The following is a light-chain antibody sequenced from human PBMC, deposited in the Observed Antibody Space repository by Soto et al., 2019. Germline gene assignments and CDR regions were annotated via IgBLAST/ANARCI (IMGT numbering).Light chain of an antibody. CDR1: QSVSSSY. V-gene: IGKV3-20*01. CDR2: GTS. J-gene: IGKJ1*01. Sequence: ESALTPFPCTPSLSPGERATLSCRASQSVSSSYLAWYQQKPGQAPRLLIYGTSSRATAIPDRFSGSGSGTDFTLTISRLEPEDFAVYYCQQYGSSSWTFGQGTKVDIK. CDR3: QQYGSSSWT.